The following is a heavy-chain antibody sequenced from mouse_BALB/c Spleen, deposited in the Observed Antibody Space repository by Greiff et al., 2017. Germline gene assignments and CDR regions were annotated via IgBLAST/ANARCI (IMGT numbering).Heavy chain of an antibody. J-gene: IGHJ4*01. V-gene: IGHV1-69*02. Sequence: VQLQQPGAELVRPGASVKLSCKASGYTFTSYWINWVKQRPGQGLEWIGNIYPSDSYTNYNQKFKDKATLTVDKSSSTAYMQLSSPTSEDSAVYYCTRRDGRSYAMDYWGQGTSVTVSS. CDR1: GYTFTSYW. CDR3: TRRDGRSYAMDY. D-gene: IGHD1-1*01. CDR2: IYPSDSYT.